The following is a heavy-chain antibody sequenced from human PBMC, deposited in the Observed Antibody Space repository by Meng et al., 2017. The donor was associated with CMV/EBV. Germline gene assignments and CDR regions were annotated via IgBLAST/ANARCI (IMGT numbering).Heavy chain of an antibody. V-gene: IGHV1-69*12. D-gene: IGHD3-22*01. CDR3: ARGYYDSSGYYYRGGYYFDY. J-gene: IGHJ4*02. CDR1: GGIFSSYA. Sequence: QVQLVQSGAGVKKPGSSVKVSCKASGGIFSSYAISWVRQAPGQGLEWMGGIIPIFGTANYAQKFQGRVTITADESTSTAYMELSSLRSEDTAVYYCARGYYDSSGYYYRGGYYFDYWGQGTLVTVSS. CDR2: IIPIFGTA.